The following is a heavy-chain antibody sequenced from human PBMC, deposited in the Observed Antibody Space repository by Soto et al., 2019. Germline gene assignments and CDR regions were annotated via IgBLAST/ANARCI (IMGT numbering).Heavy chain of an antibody. D-gene: IGHD2-15*01. Sequence: GGSLRLSCAASGFNFNSHARTWVRQAPGKGLEWVSTISANIISTYYADSVKGRFTISRDNSKNTLYLQMSSLRVEDTAVYHCARVDTPTVRVGMDVWGQGTTVTVSS. CDR1: GFNFNSHA. V-gene: IGHV3-23*01. J-gene: IGHJ6*02. CDR2: ISANIIST. CDR3: ARVDTPTVRVGMDV.